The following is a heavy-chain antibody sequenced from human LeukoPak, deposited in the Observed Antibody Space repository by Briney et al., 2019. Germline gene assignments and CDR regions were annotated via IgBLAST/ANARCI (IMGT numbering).Heavy chain of an antibody. CDR2: INHSGST. J-gene: IGHJ4*02. CDR3: ARGSSSWPFDY. CDR1: GGSISSYY. V-gene: IGHV4-34*01. D-gene: IGHD6-13*01. Sequence: SETLSLTCTVSGGSISSYYWSWIRRPPGKGLEWIGEINHSGSTNYNPSLKSRVTISVDTSKNQFSLKLSSVTAADTAVYYCARGSSSWPFDYWGQGTLVTVSS.